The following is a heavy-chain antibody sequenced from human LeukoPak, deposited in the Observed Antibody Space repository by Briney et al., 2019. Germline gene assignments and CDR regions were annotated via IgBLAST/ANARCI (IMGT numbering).Heavy chain of an antibody. CDR3: ARGADNSSGWYFHIKVDDYFGY. CDR1: GYSISSGYY. J-gene: IGHJ4*02. V-gene: IGHV4-38-2*02. D-gene: IGHD6-19*01. Sequence: PSETLSLTCTVSGYSISSGYYWGWIRQPPGKGLEWIGSIYHSGSTYYNPSLKSRVTISVDTSKNQFSLKLSSVTAADTAVYYCARGADNSSGWYFHIKVDDYFGYWGQGTLVTVSS. CDR2: IYHSGST.